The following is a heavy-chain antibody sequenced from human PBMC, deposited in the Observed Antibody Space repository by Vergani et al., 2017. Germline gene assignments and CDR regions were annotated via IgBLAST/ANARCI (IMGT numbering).Heavy chain of an antibody. CDR3: ARVQQWLDPAWMDV. CDR2: IWYDGSNK. D-gene: IGHD6-19*01. J-gene: IGHJ6*02. V-gene: IGHV3-33*01. Sequence: QVQLVESGGGVVQPGRSLRLSCAASGFTFSSYGMHWVRQAPGKGLEWVAVIWYDGSNKYYEDSVKGRFTISRDNSKNTLYLQMNSLRAEDTAVYYCARVQQWLDPAWMDVWGQGTTVTVSS. CDR1: GFTFSSYG.